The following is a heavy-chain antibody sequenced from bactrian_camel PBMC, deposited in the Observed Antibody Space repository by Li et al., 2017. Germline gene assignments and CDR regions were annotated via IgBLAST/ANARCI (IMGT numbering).Heavy chain of an antibody. D-gene: IGHD1*01. CDR1: AHKFSANC. Sequence: HVQLVESGGGLVEAGGPLRLSCAASAHKFSANCMAWFRQPPGKEREEVASIDNAGYTSYSESVKGRFTISKDNAKNILYLQMNDLKPEDSAMYYCAAERGGGGRCIQQSPTQYRHVGQGTQVTVS. V-gene: IGHV3S53*01. J-gene: IGHJ4*01. CDR2: IDNAGYT.